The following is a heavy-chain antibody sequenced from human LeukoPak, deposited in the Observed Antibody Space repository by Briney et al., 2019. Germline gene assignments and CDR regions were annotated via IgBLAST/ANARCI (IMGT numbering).Heavy chain of an antibody. CDR2: INHSGST. V-gene: IGHV4-34*01. D-gene: IGHD3-10*01. CDR1: GGSFSGYY. Sequence: PSETLSLTCAVYGGSFSGYYWSWLRQPPGKGLEWIGEINHSGSTNYNPSLKSRVTISVDTSKNQFSLKLSSVPAADTAVYYCARVWFGELPIDYWGQGTLVTVSS. CDR3: ARVWFGELPIDY. J-gene: IGHJ4*02.